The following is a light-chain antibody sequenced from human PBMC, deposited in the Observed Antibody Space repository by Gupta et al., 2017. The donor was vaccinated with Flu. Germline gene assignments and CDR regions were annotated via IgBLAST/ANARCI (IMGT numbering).Light chain of an antibody. CDR1: SSNTGNNY. V-gene: IGLV1-51*02. CDR2: END. J-gene: IGLJ3*02. CDR3: GTWDSSRSTVV. Sequence: TVTISCSGSSSNTGNNYVSWYQQFPRTAPKLLIYENDRRPSGVPDRFSGSKSGTSATLDITGLQSGDEADYYCGTWDSSRSTVVFGGGTKLTVL.